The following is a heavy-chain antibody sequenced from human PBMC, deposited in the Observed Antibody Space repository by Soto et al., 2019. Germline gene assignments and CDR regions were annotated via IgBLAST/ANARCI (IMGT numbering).Heavy chain of an antibody. V-gene: IGHV4-31*03. D-gene: IGHD3-10*01. CDR1: GGSISSDDFY. Sequence: QVQLQESGPGLVKPSETLSLSCNVSGGSISSDDFYWSWVRQHPARGLEWIGYIYHSWTTYYNPSLQSRITISVDTSKNPLSLKLRSVTAADTAVYFCARDEDHGSGRSGGMDVWGQGTAVAVS. J-gene: IGHJ6*02. CDR3: ARDEDHGSGRSGGMDV. CDR2: IYHSWTT.